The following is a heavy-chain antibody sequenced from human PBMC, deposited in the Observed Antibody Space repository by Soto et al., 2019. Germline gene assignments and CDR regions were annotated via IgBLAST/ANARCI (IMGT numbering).Heavy chain of an antibody. D-gene: IGHD5-18*01. Sequence: QLQLQESGPGLVKPSETLSLTCTVSGGSISSSSYYWGWIRQPPGKGLEWIGSIYYSGSTYYNPSLKSRVTISVDTSKNQCSLKLSSVTAADTAVYYCARLGDVDTAMPILFDYWGQGTLVTVSS. CDR1: GGSISSSSYY. CDR3: ARLGDVDTAMPILFDY. J-gene: IGHJ4*02. V-gene: IGHV4-39*01. CDR2: IYYSGST.